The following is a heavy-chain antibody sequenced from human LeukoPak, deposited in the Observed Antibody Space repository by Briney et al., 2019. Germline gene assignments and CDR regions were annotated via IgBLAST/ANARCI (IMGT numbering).Heavy chain of an antibody. V-gene: IGHV4-59*01. CDR1: GGSISSYY. D-gene: IGHD3-16*01. CDR3: ARTLTYGLTGHTFDM. Sequence: SETLSLTCTVSGGSISSYYWSWIRQPPGKGLEWIGHISDSGSTNYNPSLKSRVTISVDKSKNQFSLKLSSVTAADTAVYYCARTLTYGLTGHTFDMWGPGTRVTVSS. J-gene: IGHJ3*02. CDR2: ISDSGST.